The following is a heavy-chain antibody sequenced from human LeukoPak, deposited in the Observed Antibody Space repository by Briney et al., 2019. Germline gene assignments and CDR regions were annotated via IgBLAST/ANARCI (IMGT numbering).Heavy chain of an antibody. D-gene: IGHD6-6*01. CDR3: ARGRLATWYSSSSFCFDY. CDR2: INHSGST. J-gene: IGHJ4*02. V-gene: IGHV4-34*01. Sequence: SETLSLTCAVYGGSFSGYYWSWIRQPPGKGLEWIGEINHSGSTNYNPSLKSRVTISVDTSKNQFSLKLSSVTAADTAVYYCARGRLATWYSSSSFCFDYWGQGTLVTVSP. CDR1: GGSFSGYY.